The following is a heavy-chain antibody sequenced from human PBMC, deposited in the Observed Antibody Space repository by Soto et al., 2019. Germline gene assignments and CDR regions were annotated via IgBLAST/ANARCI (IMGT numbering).Heavy chain of an antibody. J-gene: IGHJ4*02. D-gene: IGHD2-2*01. V-gene: IGHV2-70*04. CDR1: GFSLSTSGMR. Sequence: SGPTLVNPTQTLTLTCTFSGFSLSTSGMRVSWIRQPPGRALEWLARIDWGDDKFYSTSLKTRLTISKDTSKNQVVLTMTNMDPVDTATYYCAHAQYQLLYYWGQGTLVTVSS. CDR2: IDWGDDK. CDR3: AHAQYQLLYY.